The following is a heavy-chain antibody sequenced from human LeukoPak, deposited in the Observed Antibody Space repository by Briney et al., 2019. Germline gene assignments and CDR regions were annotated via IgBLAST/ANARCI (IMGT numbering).Heavy chain of an antibody. Sequence: ASVKVSCKASGYTFTGYYMHWVRQAPGQGLEWMGWINPNSGGTNYAQKFQGRVTMTRDTSISTAYMELSSLRSEDTAVYYCARCGYYYDSSGYYSYYYYMDVWGKGTTVTLSS. J-gene: IGHJ6*03. D-gene: IGHD3-22*01. CDR1: GYTFTGYY. V-gene: IGHV1-2*02. CDR2: INPNSGGT. CDR3: ARCGYYYDSSGYYSYYYYMDV.